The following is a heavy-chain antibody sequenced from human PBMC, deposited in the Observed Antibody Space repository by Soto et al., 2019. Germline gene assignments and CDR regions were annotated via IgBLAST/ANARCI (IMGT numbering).Heavy chain of an antibody. CDR1: GGSISSYY. V-gene: IGHV4-4*07. CDR3: AGNIAAAGRRYYGMDV. J-gene: IGHJ6*02. D-gene: IGHD6-13*01. Sequence: QVQLQESGPGLVKPSETLSLTCTVSGGSISSYYWSWIRQPAGKGLEWIGRISTTETTNYNPSLKSLVSMSLDTYKSQVSLKLSSVTAADAAVYYCAGNIAAAGRRYYGMDVWGQGTTVTVSS. CDR2: ISTTETT.